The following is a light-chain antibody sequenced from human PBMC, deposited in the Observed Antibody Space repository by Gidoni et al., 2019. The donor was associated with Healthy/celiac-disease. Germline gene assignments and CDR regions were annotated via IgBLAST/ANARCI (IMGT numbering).Light chain of an antibody. CDR2: AAC. J-gene: IGKJ2*01. CDR3: QQSYSTSRT. V-gene: IGKV1-39*01. Sequence: DIQMTQSPSSLSAAVGDRVTITCRASQSISSYLNWYQQKPEKAPKLLIYAACRLQSGVPSRFSGSGSATAVALTISSLQPEDFFTHYCQQSYSTSRTFGQGTKLEIK. CDR1: QSISSY.